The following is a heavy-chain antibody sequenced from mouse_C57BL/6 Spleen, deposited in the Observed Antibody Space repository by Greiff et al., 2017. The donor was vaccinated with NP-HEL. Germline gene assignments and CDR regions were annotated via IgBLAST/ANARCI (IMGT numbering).Heavy chain of an antibody. CDR3: ARAHYGSSLDY. J-gene: IGHJ2*01. CDR2: IDPSDSYT. CDR1: GYTFTSYW. Sequence: QVQLQQPGAELVKPGASVKLSCKASGYTFTSYWMQWVKQMPGQGLEWIGEIDPSDSYTTYNQNFKGKATLTVDTSTSTADMQLSSLTSEDSAVYDCARAHYGSSLDYWGQGTTLTVSS. D-gene: IGHD1-1*01. V-gene: IGHV1-50*01.